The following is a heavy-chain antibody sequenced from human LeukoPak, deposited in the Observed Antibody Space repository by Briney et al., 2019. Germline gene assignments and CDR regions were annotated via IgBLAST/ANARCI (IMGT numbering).Heavy chain of an antibody. CDR2: VSYDGSNK. J-gene: IGHJ6*02. CDR3: ASDSYGMDV. CDR1: GVAFITYP. Sequence: GGSLRLSCAASGVAFITYPMHWVRQAPGRGLEWVAFVSYDGSNKYYADSVKGRFTISRDNSKNTLCLQMNSLRPEDTAVYYCASDSYGMDVWGQGTTVTVSS. V-gene: IGHV3-30-3*01.